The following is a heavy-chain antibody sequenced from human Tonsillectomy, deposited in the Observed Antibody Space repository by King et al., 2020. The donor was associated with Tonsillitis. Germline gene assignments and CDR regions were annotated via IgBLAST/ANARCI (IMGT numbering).Heavy chain of an antibody. V-gene: IGHV3-30-3*01. J-gene: IGHJ4*02. D-gene: IGHD3-10*01. Sequence: PLVPSGVGVVQPGRSLRLSCAASGFTFSSYVMYWVRQAPGKGLEWVAVISYDGSNKYYADSVKGRFTISRDNSKDTLYLQMNSLRAEDTAVYYCARETKGQDEGSGRDGSGAYGGQGTLGTGSS. CDR3: ARETKGQDEGSGRDGSGAY. CDR2: ISYDGSNK. CDR1: GFTFSSYV.